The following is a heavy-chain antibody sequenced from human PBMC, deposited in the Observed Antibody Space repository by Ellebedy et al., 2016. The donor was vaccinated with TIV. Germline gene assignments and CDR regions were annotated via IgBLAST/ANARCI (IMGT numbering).Heavy chain of an antibody. CDR3: ARGPTGIFGL. CDR1: GGSVSSGSYY. V-gene: IGHV4-61*01. CDR2: IYYSGST. D-gene: IGHD3-10*02. J-gene: IGHJ4*02. Sequence: SETLSLXXTVSGGSVSSGSYYWSWIRQPPGKGLEWIGYIYYSGSTNYNPSLKSRVTISVDTSKNQFSLKLSSVTAADTAVYYCARGPTGIFGLWGQGTLVTVSS.